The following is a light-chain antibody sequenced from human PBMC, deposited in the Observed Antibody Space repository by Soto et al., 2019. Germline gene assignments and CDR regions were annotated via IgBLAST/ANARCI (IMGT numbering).Light chain of an antibody. Sequence: QSVLTQPPSVSWAPGQRVTISCTGSSSNIGAGHVVHWYQQFPGRAPNLLTYGSSNRPAGVPDRFSGSKSGTSASLAITGLQAEDEADYYCQSYDNTLSASVFGGGTKVTVL. CDR1: SSNIGAGHV. V-gene: IGLV1-40*01. CDR3: QSYDNTLSASV. J-gene: IGLJ2*01. CDR2: GSS.